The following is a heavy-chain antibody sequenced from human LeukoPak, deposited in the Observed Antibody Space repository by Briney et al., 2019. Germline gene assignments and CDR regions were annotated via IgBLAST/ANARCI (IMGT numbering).Heavy chain of an antibody. J-gene: IGHJ6*03. D-gene: IGHD6-19*01. CDR2: IIPIFGTA. CDR1: GYTFTSYY. V-gene: IGHV1-69*06. CDR3: ARHIAVAGTDYYYMDV. Sequence: ASVKVSCKASGYTFTSYYMHWVRQAPGQGLEWMGGIIPIFGTANYAQKFQGRVTITADKSTSTAYMELSSLRSEDTAVYYCARHIAVAGTDYYYMDVWGKGTTVTVSS.